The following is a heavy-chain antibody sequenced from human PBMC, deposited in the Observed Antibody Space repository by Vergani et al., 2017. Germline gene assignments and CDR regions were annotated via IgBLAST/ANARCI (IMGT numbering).Heavy chain of an antibody. CDR3: AKGGWNYWFDS. V-gene: IGHV3-23*01. Sequence: EVQLLESGGGFVQPGGSLRLSCAASVFTFSSYAMSWVRQAPGKGLECVSTINTNGDYKLYGDSVKGRFTISRDNSKSTLYLQMNSLRDKDTAIYYCAKGGWNYWFDSWGQGTLVIVS. CDR1: VFTFSSYA. D-gene: IGHD1-1*01. CDR2: INTNGDYK. J-gene: IGHJ5*01.